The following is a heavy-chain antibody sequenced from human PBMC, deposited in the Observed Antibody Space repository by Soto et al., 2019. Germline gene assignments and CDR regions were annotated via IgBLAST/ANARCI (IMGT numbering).Heavy chain of an antibody. D-gene: IGHD3-22*01. CDR1: AFTFNNAW. CDR2: IKSKTDGGTT. CDR3: TTAYYDRSRGYYFYSGMDV. V-gene: IGHV3-15*01. J-gene: IGHJ6*02. Sequence: GGSLRLSCAASAFTFNNAWMSWVRQAPGKGLEWVGRIKSKTDGGTTDYAAPVKGRFTISRDDSKNTLYLQMNSLKTEDTAVYYCTTAYYDRSRGYYFYSGMDVWGQGTTVTVSS.